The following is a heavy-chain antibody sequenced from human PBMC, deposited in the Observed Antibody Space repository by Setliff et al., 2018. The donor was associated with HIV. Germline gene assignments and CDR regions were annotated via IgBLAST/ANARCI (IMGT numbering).Heavy chain of an antibody. CDR1: GGSFSGYY. CDR3: ARVQPGEWVDY. D-gene: IGHD2-2*01. CDR2: INHYGST. V-gene: IGHV4-34*01. Sequence: PSETLSLTCAVYGGSFSGYYWSWIRQPPGKGLEWIGEINHYGSTNYNPSLKSRVTISVDTSKNQFSLKLSSVTAADTAVYYCARVQPGEWVDYWGQGTLVTVSS. J-gene: IGHJ4*02.